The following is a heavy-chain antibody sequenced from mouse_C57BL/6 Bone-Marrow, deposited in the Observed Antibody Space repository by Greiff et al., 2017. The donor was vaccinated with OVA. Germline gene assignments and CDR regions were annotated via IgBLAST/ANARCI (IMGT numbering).Heavy chain of an antibody. V-gene: IGHV14-4*01. CDR3: TKIAY. CDR1: GFNIKDDY. Sequence: VQLKESGAELVRPGASVKLSCTVSGFNIKDDYIHWVKQRPEQGLEWIGWIDPESYDTEYASKSQGKATLTADTSSNTAYLQLSSLTSEDTAVYYCTKIAYWGRGTLVTVSA. J-gene: IGHJ3*01. CDR2: IDPESYDT.